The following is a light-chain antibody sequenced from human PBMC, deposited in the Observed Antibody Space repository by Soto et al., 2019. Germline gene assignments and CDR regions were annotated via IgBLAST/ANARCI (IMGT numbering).Light chain of an antibody. V-gene: IGKV2-30*01. CDR2: KVS. Sequence: DVVMTQSPLSLPVTLGQPASISCRSSRSLVYSDGNTYLSWFQQRPGHSPRRLIYKVSKRDSGVPDRFSGSGSGTDFTLKISRVEAEDVGVYYCMQGTHPFTFGPGTKVDIK. CDR1: RSLVYSDGNTY. CDR3: MQGTHPFT. J-gene: IGKJ3*01.